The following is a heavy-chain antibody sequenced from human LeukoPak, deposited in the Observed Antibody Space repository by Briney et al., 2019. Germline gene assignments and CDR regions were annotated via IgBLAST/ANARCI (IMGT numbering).Heavy chain of an antibody. CDR1: GGSISSYY. Sequence: PSETLSLTCTVSGGSISSYYWSWIRQPPGKGLEWIGYIYYSGSTNYNPPLKSRVTISVDTSKNQFSLKLSSVTAADTAVYYCAGTYYYDSSGYFDYWGQGTLVTVSS. CDR3: AGTYYYDSSGYFDY. D-gene: IGHD3-22*01. J-gene: IGHJ4*02. CDR2: IYYSGST. V-gene: IGHV4-59*01.